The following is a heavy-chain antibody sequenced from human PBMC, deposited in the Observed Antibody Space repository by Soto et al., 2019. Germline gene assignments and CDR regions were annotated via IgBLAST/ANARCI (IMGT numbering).Heavy chain of an antibody. CDR1: GGSISSYY. CDR3: ARGIAAAGTFWFDP. J-gene: IGHJ5*02. Sequence: QVQLQESGPGLVKPSETLSLTCTVSGGSISSYYWSWIRQPPGKGLEWIGYIYYSGSTSYNPSLKSRVTISVDTSKNQFSLKLSSVTAADTAVYYCARGIAAAGTFWFDPWGQGTLVTVSS. CDR2: IYYSGST. D-gene: IGHD6-13*01. V-gene: IGHV4-59*01.